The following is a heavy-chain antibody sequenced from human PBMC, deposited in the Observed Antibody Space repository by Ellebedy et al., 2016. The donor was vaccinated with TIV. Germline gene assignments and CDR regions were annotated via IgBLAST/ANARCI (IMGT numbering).Heavy chain of an antibody. V-gene: IGHV1-18*04. CDR3: ARVGAYCTGVSCLDY. D-gene: IGHD2-15*01. Sequence: AASVKVSCKASGYTFTNYGITWVRQAPGQGLEWMGWISAYNGNIDYAQNLQGRVTMTTDTSTNTAYMELRSLTSADTAVYYCARVGAYCTGVSCLDYWGQGTLVTVSS. CDR1: GYTFTNYG. CDR2: ISAYNGNI. J-gene: IGHJ4*02.